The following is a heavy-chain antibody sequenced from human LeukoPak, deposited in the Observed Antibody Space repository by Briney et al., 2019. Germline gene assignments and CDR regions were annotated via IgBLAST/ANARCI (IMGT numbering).Heavy chain of an antibody. CDR1: GGTFSSYA. Sequence: ASVKVSCKASGGTFSSYAISWVRQAPGQGLEWMGGIIPIFGTANYAQKFQGRVTITADESTSTAYMELSSLRSEDTAVYYCARSPVPAAAIDYWGQGTLVTVSS. CDR3: ARSPVPAAAIDY. CDR2: IIPIFGTA. V-gene: IGHV1-69*13. D-gene: IGHD2-2*01. J-gene: IGHJ4*02.